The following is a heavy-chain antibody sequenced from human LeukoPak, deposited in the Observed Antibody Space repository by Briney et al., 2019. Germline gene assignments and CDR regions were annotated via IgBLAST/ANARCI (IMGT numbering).Heavy chain of an antibody. V-gene: IGHV3-30*03. J-gene: IGHJ4*02. CDR3: RAATRYLDYYYDY. CDR1: RFTFSIFG. CDR2: ISSDGTNK. Sequence: GGSLRLSCAASRFTFSIFGRHWVRQAPGKGLEWIAVISSDGTNKYYADSVRGRFTISRDNSKDTLYLQMSSLRIEDTAIYYCRAATRYLDYYYDYWGQGTLVTVSS. D-gene: IGHD3-22*01.